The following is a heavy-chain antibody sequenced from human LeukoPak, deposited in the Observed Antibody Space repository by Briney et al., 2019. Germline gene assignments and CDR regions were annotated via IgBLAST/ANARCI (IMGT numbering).Heavy chain of an antibody. Sequence: SETLSLTCTVSGGSISSYYWSWIRQPPGKGLEWIGYIYYSGSTNYNPSLKSRVTMSVDTSKNQFSLRLTSVTAADTAVYYCARGGDSSSWSVDHWGQGTLVTVSS. D-gene: IGHD6-13*01. V-gene: IGHV4-59*12. J-gene: IGHJ4*02. CDR1: GGSISSYY. CDR3: ARGGDSSSWSVDH. CDR2: IYYSGST.